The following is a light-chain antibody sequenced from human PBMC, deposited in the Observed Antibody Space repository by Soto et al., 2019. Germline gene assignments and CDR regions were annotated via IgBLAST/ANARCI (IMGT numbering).Light chain of an antibody. CDR2: DVS. J-gene: IGKJ5*01. Sequence: AIQLTQSPSSLSASVGDRVTITCRASQDVRGALAWYQQKPGKAPKILIYDVSVLESEVPTRFSGSGSGTDFTLTITSLQPVDFATYYCQQFNSYPITFGQGTRLEIK. V-gene: IGKV1-13*02. CDR3: QQFNSYPIT. CDR1: QDVRGA.